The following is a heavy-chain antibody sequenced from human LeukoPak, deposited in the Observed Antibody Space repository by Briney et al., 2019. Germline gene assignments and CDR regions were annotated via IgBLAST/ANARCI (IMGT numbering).Heavy chain of an antibody. D-gene: IGHD3-10*01. CDR3: ARFGLNWFDP. J-gene: IGHJ5*02. Sequence: SETLSLTCTVSGGTISSYYWSWIRQPPEKGLEWIWYIYYSGSTNYNPSLKSRVTISVDTSKNQFSLKLSSVTGADTAVYYCARFGLNWFDPWGQGTLVTVSS. CDR2: IYYSGST. CDR1: GGTISSYY. V-gene: IGHV4-59*01.